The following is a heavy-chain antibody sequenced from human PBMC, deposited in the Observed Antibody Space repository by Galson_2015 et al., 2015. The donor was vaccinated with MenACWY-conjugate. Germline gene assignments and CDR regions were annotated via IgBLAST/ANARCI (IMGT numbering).Heavy chain of an antibody. J-gene: IGHJ6*02. CDR2: ISGSGGST. V-gene: IGHV3-23*01. CDR3: AKDLCSSTSCLNGMDV. Sequence: SLRLSCAASGFTFSSYAMSWVRQAPGKGLEWVSAISGSGGSTYYADSVKGRFTISRDNSKNTLYLQMNSLRAEDTAVYYCAKDLCSSTSCLNGMDVWGQGTTVTVSS. D-gene: IGHD2-2*01. CDR1: GFTFSSYA.